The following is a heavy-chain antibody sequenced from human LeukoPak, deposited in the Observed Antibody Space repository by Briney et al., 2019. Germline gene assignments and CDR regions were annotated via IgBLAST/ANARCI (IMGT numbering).Heavy chain of an antibody. V-gene: IGHV3-66*01. D-gene: IGHD2-15*01. J-gene: IGHJ4*02. CDR3: VRGPPTPGFFHFFF. Sequence: PGGSLSLSCAVYGLTVSSNFISWVRQAPGKGLEWVSVIYSGGRTYYSGSVKGRFTISRDNSKNTVDLQMSSLRVDDSAIYYCVRGPPTPGFFHFFFWGQGTLATVSS. CDR2: IYSGGRT. CDR1: GLTVSSNF.